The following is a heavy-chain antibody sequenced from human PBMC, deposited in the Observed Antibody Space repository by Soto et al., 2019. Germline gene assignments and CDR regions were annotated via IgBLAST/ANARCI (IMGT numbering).Heavy chain of an antibody. J-gene: IGHJ4*02. D-gene: IGHD2-15*01. CDR2: IYYSGST. Sequence: QVQLQESGPGLVKPSETLSLTCTVSGGSISSYYWSWIRQPPGKGLEWIGYIYYSGSTNYNASLKSRVTISVDTSKNQFSLKLSSVTAADTAVYYCARSYPGRYCSGGSCYYFDYWGQGTLVTVSS. V-gene: IGHV4-59*01. CDR3: ARSYPGRYCSGGSCYYFDY. CDR1: GGSISSYY.